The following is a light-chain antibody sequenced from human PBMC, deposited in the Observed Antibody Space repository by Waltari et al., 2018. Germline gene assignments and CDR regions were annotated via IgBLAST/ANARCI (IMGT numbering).Light chain of an antibody. Sequence: LPPGERATLSCRASQSSSSYLAWYQQKPGQAPRLLIYDASNRATGNTARFSGSGSGTDFTLTISSLEPEDFAVYYCQQRSNWFTFGGGTKVEIK. CDR3: QQRSNWFT. CDR1: QSSSSY. V-gene: IGKV3-11*01. J-gene: IGKJ4*01. CDR2: DAS.